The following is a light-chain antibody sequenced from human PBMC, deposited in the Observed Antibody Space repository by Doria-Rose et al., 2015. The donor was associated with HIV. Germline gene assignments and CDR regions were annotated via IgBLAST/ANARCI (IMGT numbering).Light chain of an antibody. CDR2: DGS. CDR3: HQYGTSWT. V-gene: IGKV3-20*01. CDR1: QSFSSTY. J-gene: IGKJ1*01. Sequence: TQSPGTLSLSPGERATPSCRASQSFSSTYLAWYQQKPGQAPSLLIYDGSTRATGIPDRFSASGSGTDFTLTINRREPEDFALYYCHQYGTSWTFGQGTKVEI.